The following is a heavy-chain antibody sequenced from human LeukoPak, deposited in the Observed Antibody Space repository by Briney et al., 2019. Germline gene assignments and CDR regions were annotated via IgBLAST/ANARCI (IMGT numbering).Heavy chain of an antibody. CDR1: GGSISGHY. J-gene: IGHJ5*02. CDR2: IYYRGGT. CDR3: ARDLISEYSRSHSHFDP. D-gene: IGHD5-12*01. Sequence: SETLSLTCTVSGGSISGHYWSWIRQPPGKGLEWIGYIYYRGGTSYNPSLKSRVTISVDTSKNQFSLDLSSVTAADTAVYYCARDLISEYSRSHSHFDPWGQGTLVTVSS. V-gene: IGHV4-59*11.